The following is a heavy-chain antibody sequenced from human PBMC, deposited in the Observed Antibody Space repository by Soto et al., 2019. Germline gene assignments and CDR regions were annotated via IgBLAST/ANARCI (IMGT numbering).Heavy chain of an antibody. Sequence: ASVKVSCKASGYTFTSYDINWVRQATGQGLEWMGWMNPNSGNTAYAQKFQGRVTMTRNTSISTAYMELSSLRSEDTAVYYCAREISGSYRFDYWGQRTLVTVSS. J-gene: IGHJ4*02. CDR1: GYTFTSYD. D-gene: IGHD1-26*01. V-gene: IGHV1-8*01. CDR2: MNPNSGNT. CDR3: AREISGSYRFDY.